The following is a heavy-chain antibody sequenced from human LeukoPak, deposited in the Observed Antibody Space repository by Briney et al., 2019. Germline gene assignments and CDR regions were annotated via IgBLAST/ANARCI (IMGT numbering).Heavy chain of an antibody. D-gene: IGHD4-23*01. J-gene: IGHJ4*02. CDR1: GYTFTSYA. CDR2: ISAYNGDT. Sequence: ASVKVSCKASGYTFTSYAMNWVRQAPGQGLEWMGWISAYNGDTKYALNLQGRVTMTTDTSTSTAYMELRSLRSDDTAVYYCARQLRWDQYYSDYWGQGTLVTVSS. CDR3: ARQLRWDQYYSDY. V-gene: IGHV1-18*01.